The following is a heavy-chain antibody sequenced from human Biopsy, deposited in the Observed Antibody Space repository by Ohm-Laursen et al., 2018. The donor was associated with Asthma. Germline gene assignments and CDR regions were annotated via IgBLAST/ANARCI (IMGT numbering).Heavy chain of an antibody. CDR3: ARVDAIFGVVIPIYYYYGMDV. CDR1: GFTFDDYA. D-gene: IGHD3-3*01. J-gene: IGHJ6*02. Sequence: SLRLSCAASGFTFDDYAMHWVRQAPGKGLEWVSGISWNSGSIGYADSVKGRFTISRDNAKNSLYLQMNSLRAEDTAVYYCARVDAIFGVVIPIYYYYGMDVWGQGTTVTVSS. CDR2: ISWNSGSI. V-gene: IGHV3-9*01.